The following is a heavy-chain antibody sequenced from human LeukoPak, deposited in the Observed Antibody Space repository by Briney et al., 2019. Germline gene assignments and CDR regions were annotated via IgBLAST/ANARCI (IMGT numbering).Heavy chain of an antibody. Sequence: PGGSLRLSCAASGFTFSDYYXSWIXQAPGXGLEWVSYISSSSSYTNYADSVKGRFTISRDNAKNSLYLQMNSLRAEDTAVYYCARAPYSSSWYYFDYWGQGTLVTVSS. J-gene: IGHJ4*02. CDR1: GFTFSDYY. V-gene: IGHV3-11*05. CDR2: ISSSSSYT. D-gene: IGHD6-13*01. CDR3: ARAPYSSSWYYFDY.